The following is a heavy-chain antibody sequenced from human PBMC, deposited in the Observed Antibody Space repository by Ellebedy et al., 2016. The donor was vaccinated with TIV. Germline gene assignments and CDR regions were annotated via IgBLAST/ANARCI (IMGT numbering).Heavy chain of an antibody. Sequence: GESLKISCAASGFTVSSNYMSWVRQAPGRGLEWVSTIYSSGGTYYAGSVKGRFTISRDNSKNTLYLQMNSLRAEETAVYYCAGGISVAGTSLGFWGQGTLVTVSS. CDR1: GFTVSSNY. D-gene: IGHD6-19*01. V-gene: IGHV3-53*01. CDR2: IYSSGGT. J-gene: IGHJ4*02. CDR3: AGGISVAGTSLGF.